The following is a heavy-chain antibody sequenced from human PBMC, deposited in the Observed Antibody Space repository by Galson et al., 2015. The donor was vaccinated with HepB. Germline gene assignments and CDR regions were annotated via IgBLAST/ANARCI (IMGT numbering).Heavy chain of an antibody. CDR1: GYTFTSYA. Sequence: SVKVSCKASGYTFTSYAMHWVRQAPGQRLEWMGWINAGNGNPMYAQGFTGRFVFSLDTSVSTAYLQISRLKAEDTAVYYCARDGWGSGTYYPDYWGQGTLVTVSS. J-gene: IGHJ4*02. V-gene: IGHV7-4-1*02. CDR2: INAGNGNP. CDR3: ARDGWGSGTYYPDY. D-gene: IGHD3-10*01.